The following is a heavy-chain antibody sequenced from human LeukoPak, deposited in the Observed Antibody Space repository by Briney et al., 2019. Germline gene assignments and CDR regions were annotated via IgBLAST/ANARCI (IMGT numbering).Heavy chain of an antibody. Sequence: SETLSLTCTVSGGSISSYYWSWIRHLPGKGLEWIGYIYYSGSTNYNPSLKSRVTISVDTSKNQFSLKLSSVTAADTAVYYCARDSYPNDAFDIWGQGTMVTVSS. J-gene: IGHJ3*02. CDR3: ARDSYPNDAFDI. CDR1: GGSISSYY. CDR2: IYYSGST. V-gene: IGHV4-59*01.